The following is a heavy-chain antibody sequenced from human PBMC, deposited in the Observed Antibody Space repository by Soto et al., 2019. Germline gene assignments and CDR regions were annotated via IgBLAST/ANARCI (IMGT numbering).Heavy chain of an antibody. CDR2: IYYSGST. CDR1: GGSINNGDYY. Sequence: SETLSLTCTVSGGSINNGDYYWSWIRQPPEKGLEWTGYIYYSGSTSYNPALRSRVTISIDTSMNQFSLKLNSVTAADTAVYYCARDKITGLFDYWGQGTLVTVSS. V-gene: IGHV4-30-4*01. J-gene: IGHJ4*02. CDR3: ARDKITGLFDY. D-gene: IGHD2-8*02.